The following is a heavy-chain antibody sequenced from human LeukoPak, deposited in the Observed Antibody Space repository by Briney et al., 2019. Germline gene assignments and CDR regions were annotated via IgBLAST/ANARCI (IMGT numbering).Heavy chain of an antibody. CDR2: ISCSGTST. J-gene: IGHJ4*02. CDR3: SNEVYSYSSGYFDY. V-gene: IGHV3-23*01. CDR1: GFTFSSDA. D-gene: IGHD3-22*01. Sequence: AGTLRLTCAASGFTFSSDAMSWICQAPRQGLDLVSGISCSGTSTYYSDSLKGQFTITRDNSRYALYLQMNSLRTDETAVYVCSNEVYSYSSGYFDYWGQGTLVTVSS.